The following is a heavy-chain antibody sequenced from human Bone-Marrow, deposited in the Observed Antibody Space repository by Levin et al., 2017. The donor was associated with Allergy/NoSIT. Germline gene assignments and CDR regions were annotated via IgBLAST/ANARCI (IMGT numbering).Heavy chain of an antibody. CDR3: ARDRNNGWYDY. CDR1: GDSIRSSY. V-gene: IGHV4-59*01. CDR2: IYYSGST. J-gene: IGHJ4*02. D-gene: IGHD6-19*01. Sequence: SQTLSLTCTVSGDSIRSSYWSWLRQPPGKGLEWIGYIYYSGSTNYNPSLKSRVSISEDTSKNQFSLKLSSVTTADTAVYYCARDRNNGWYDYWGQGTLVTVSS.